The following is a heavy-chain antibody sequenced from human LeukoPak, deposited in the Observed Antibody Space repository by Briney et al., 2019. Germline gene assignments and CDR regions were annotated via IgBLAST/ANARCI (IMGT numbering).Heavy chain of an antibody. Sequence: SETLSLTCTVSGGSISSGSYYWSWIRQTAGKGLEWIGRIYTSGSTNYNPSLKSRVTISVDTSKNQFSLKLSSVTAADTAVYYCARTQYDFWSGTYYFDYWGQGTLVTVSS. V-gene: IGHV4-61*02. CDR1: GGSISSGSYY. D-gene: IGHD3-3*01. J-gene: IGHJ4*02. CDR3: ARTQYDFWSGTYYFDY. CDR2: IYTSGST.